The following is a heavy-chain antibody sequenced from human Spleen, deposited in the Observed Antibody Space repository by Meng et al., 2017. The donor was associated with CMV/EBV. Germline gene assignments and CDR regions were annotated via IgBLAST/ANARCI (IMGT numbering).Heavy chain of an antibody. CDR1: GFRFDDYG. V-gene: IGHV3-20*04. Sequence: GGSLRLSCVASGFRFDDYGMTWVRQAPGKGLEWVSGINWNGGSTGYADSVRGRFIISRDNVRKSLYLQMNSLRAGDTAVYYCAKVQWLPMSQNYYHYFGLDVWGQGTTVTVSS. CDR3: AKVQWLPMSQNYYHYFGLDV. J-gene: IGHJ6*02. D-gene: IGHD5-12*01. CDR2: INWNGGST.